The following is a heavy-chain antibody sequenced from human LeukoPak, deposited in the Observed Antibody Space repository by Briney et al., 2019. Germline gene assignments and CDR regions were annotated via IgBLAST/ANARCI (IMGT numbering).Heavy chain of an antibody. J-gene: IGHJ3*02. CDR1: GSTFSSYW. Sequence: GGSLRLSCAASGSTFSSYWMHWVRQAPGKGLVWVSRINTDGTTSTFADSVKGRCTISRDNAKNTLYLQMNSLRADDTAVYYCARGTLKTTVSTYAFDIWGQGTMVTVSS. D-gene: IGHD4-17*01. CDR2: INTDGTTS. V-gene: IGHV3-74*01. CDR3: ARGTLKTTVSTYAFDI.